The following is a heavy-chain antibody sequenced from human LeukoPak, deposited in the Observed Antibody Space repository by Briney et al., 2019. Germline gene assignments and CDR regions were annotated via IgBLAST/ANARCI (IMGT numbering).Heavy chain of an antibody. CDR3: TRVGYIDEGIDY. D-gene: IGHD5-24*01. Sequence: PGGSLRLSCAASGFTFSSYAMSWVRQAPGEGLEWVSTISGNGGRTYYADSVKGRFTISRDNAKNSLYLQMNSLRAEDTAIYYCTRVGYIDEGIDYWGQGTLVTVSS. V-gene: IGHV3-23*01. CDR1: GFTFSSYA. CDR2: ISGNGGRT. J-gene: IGHJ4*02.